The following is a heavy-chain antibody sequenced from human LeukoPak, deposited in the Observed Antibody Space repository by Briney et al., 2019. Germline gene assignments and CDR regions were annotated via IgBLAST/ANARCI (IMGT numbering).Heavy chain of an antibody. CDR2: INHSGST. J-gene: IGHJ4*02. V-gene: IGHV4-34*01. Sequence: SETLSLTCAVYGGSFSGYYWSWIRQPPGKGLEWIGEINHSGSTNYNPSLKSRVTISVDTSKNQFSLKLSSVTAADTAVYYCARGGIQLMGPSHYFDYWGQGTLVTVSS. CDR1: GGSFSGYY. CDR3: ARGGIQLMGPSHYFDY. D-gene: IGHD5-18*01.